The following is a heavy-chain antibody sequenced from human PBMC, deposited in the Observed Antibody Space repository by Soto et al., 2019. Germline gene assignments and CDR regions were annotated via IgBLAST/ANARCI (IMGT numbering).Heavy chain of an antibody. V-gene: IGHV3-23*01. D-gene: IGHD2-2*01. CDR2: ISGSGGST. Sequence: PGGSLRLSCAASGFTFSSYAMSWVRQAPGKGLEWVSAISGSGGSTYYADSVKGRFTISRDNSKNTLYLQMNSLRAEDTDVNYCAKDKRGPTSLAYYGMDVWGQGTTVTVSS. CDR1: GFTFSSYA. J-gene: IGHJ6*02. CDR3: AKDKRGPTSLAYYGMDV.